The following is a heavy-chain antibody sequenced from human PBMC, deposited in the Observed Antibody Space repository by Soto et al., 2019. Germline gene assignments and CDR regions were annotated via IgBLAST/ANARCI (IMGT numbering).Heavy chain of an antibody. CDR3: ARAPYCSGGSCYSGYWFDP. CDR1: GGSFSGYY. J-gene: IGHJ5*02. Sequence: SETLSLTCAVYGGSFSGYYWSWIRQPPGKGLEWIGEINHSGSTNYNPSLKSRVTISVDTSKNQFSLKLSSVTAADTAVYYCARAPYCSGGSCYSGYWFDPWGQGTLVTVSS. V-gene: IGHV4-34*01. CDR2: INHSGST. D-gene: IGHD2-15*01.